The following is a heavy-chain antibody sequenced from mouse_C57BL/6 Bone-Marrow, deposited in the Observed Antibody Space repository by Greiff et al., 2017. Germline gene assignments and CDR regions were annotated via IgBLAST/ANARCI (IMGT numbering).Heavy chain of an antibody. CDR2: NYPGSGST. J-gene: IGHJ4*01. V-gene: IGHV1-55*01. Sequence: QVQLQQPGAELVKPGASVKMSCKASGYTFTSYWITWVKQRPGQGLEWIGDNYPGSGSTNYNEKFKSKATLTVDTSSSTAYMQLSSLTSEDSAVYYCARSPNWDYAMDYWGQGTSVTVSS. D-gene: IGHD4-1*01. CDR1: GYTFTSYW. CDR3: ARSPNWDYAMDY.